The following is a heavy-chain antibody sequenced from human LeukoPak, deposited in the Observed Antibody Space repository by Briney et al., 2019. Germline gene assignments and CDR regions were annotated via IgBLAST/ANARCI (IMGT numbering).Heavy chain of an antibody. J-gene: IGHJ3*02. CDR1: GFTFSSYW. CDR3: AKVGGGSTLGGAFDI. Sequence: GGSLRLSCAASGFTFSSYWMHWVRQAPGKGLVWVPRINSDGRSTNYADSVKGRFTISRDNAKNTLYLQMNSLRAEDTAVYYCAKVGGGSTLGGAFDIWGQGTMVTVSS. D-gene: IGHD1-26*01. CDR2: INSDGRST. V-gene: IGHV3-74*01.